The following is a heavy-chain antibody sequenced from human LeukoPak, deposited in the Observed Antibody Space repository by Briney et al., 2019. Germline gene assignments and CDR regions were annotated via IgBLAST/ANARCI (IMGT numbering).Heavy chain of an antibody. Sequence: PGRSLRLSCAASGFTFSSYAMHWVRQAPGKGLEWVAVISYDGSNKYYADSVKGRFTISRDNSKNTLYLQMNSLRAEDTAVYYCARSQRRYQLLYWFDPWRQGTLVTVSS. CDR2: ISYDGSNK. CDR1: GFTFSSYA. D-gene: IGHD2-2*01. J-gene: IGHJ5*02. CDR3: ARSQRRYQLLYWFDP. V-gene: IGHV3-30*04.